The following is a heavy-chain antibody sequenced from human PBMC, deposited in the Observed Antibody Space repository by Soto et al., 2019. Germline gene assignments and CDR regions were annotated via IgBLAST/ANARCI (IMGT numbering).Heavy chain of an antibody. CDR1: GFTFGSYA. CDR3: AKDRAMIVVVILSP. D-gene: IGHD3-22*01. J-gene: IGHJ5*02. Sequence: GGSLRLSCAASGFTFGSYAMSWVRQAPGKGLEWVSAISGSGGSTYYADSVKGRFTISRDNSKNTLYLQMNSLRAEDTAVYYCAKDRAMIVVVILSPWGQGTLVTVSS. CDR2: ISGSGGST. V-gene: IGHV3-23*01.